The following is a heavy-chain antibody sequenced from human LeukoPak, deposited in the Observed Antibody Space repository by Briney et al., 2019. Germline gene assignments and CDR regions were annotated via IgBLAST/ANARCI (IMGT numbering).Heavy chain of an antibody. Sequence: ASVKVSCKASGYTFTDYYMHWVRQAPGPGLEWMGWINPNSGGTDYAQKFQGRVTLIRDTSISTAFMELSRLTSDDTAVYYCARGRYCGETTCSDFDSWGQGTLVTVSS. V-gene: IGHV1-2*02. CDR3: ARGRYCGETTCSDFDS. CDR1: GYTFTDYY. CDR2: INPNSGGT. D-gene: IGHD2-21*01. J-gene: IGHJ4*02.